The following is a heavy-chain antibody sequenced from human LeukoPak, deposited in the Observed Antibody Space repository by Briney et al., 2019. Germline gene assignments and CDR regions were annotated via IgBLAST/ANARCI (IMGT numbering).Heavy chain of an antibody. CDR3: ARQWELLGEFDY. J-gene: IGHJ4*02. Sequence: SETLSLTCTVSGGSISSYYWSWIRLPPGKGLEWIGYIYYSGSTNYNPSLKSRVTISVDTSKNQFSLKLSSVTAADTAVYYCARQWELLGEFDYSGQGTLVTVSS. CDR2: IYYSGST. CDR1: GGSISSYY. V-gene: IGHV4-59*01. D-gene: IGHD1-26*01.